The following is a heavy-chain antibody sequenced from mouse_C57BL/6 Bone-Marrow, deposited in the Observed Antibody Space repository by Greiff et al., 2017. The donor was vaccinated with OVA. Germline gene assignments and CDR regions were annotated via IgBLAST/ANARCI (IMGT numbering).Heavy chain of an antibody. CDR1: GFTFSDYG. CDR2: ISNLAYSI. V-gene: IGHV5-15*01. CDR3: ARLYAAY. J-gene: IGHJ3*01. Sequence: EVKLVESGGGLVQPGGSLKLSCAASGFTFSDYGMAWVRQAPRKGPEWVAFISNLAYSIYYADPVTGRFTIPRDNAKNTLDLEMSSLRAEDTAMYDGARLYAAYWGQGTLVTVSA. D-gene: IGHD1-1*01.